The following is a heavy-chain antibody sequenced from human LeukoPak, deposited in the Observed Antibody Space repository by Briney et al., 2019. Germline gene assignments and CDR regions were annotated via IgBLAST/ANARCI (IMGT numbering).Heavy chain of an antibody. CDR2: INSDGSIT. Sequence: GGSLRLSCAASGFTFSSHWMHRVRQAPGKGLVWVSRINSDGSITTYADSAQGRFTISRDNAKNTLYLQMNSLRVEDTAVYYCARDYNWNPPDYWGQGTLVTVSS. V-gene: IGHV3-74*01. CDR1: GFTFSSHW. J-gene: IGHJ4*02. CDR3: ARDYNWNPPDY. D-gene: IGHD1-1*01.